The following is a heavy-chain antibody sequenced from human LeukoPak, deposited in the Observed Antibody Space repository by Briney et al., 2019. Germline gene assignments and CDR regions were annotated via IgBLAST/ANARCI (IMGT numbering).Heavy chain of an antibody. V-gene: IGHV3-73*01. CDR3: TRSHDYGHWANDAFDI. CDR2: IRSQANSYAT. J-gene: IGHJ3*02. D-gene: IGHD4-17*01. CDR1: GFTFSGSA. Sequence: GGSLKLSCAASGFTFSGSAMHWVRQASGKGLEWVGRIRSQANSYATAYAASVKGRFTISRDDSKHTAYLQMNSLKTEDTDVYYCTRSHDYGHWANDAFDIWGQGTMVTVSS.